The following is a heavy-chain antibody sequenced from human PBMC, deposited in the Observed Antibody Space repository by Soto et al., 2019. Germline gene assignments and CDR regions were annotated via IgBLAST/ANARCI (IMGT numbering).Heavy chain of an antibody. Sequence: ASVKVSCKASGGTFSSYAISWVRQAPGQGLEWMGGIIPIFGTANYAQKFQGRVTITADESTSTAYMELSSLRSEDTAVYYCARDCDVVVAASYYYYYGMDVWGQGTTVTVSS. D-gene: IGHD2-15*01. CDR3: ARDCDVVVAASYYYYYGMDV. CDR1: GGTFSSYA. V-gene: IGHV1-69*13. J-gene: IGHJ6*02. CDR2: IIPIFGTA.